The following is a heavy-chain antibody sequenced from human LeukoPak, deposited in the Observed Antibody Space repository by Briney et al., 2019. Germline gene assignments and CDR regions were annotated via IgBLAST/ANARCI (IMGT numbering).Heavy chain of an antibody. CDR3: ARDSSNYDYVWGSYYDAFDI. CDR1: GGSFSGYY. J-gene: IGHJ3*02. D-gene: IGHD3-16*01. CDR2: INHSGST. Sequence: SETLSLTCAVYGGSFSGYYWSWIRQPPGKGLEWIGEINHSGSTNYNPSLKSRVTISVDTSKNQFSLKLSSVTAADTAVYYCARDSSNYDYVWGSYYDAFDIWGQGTMVTVSS. V-gene: IGHV4-34*01.